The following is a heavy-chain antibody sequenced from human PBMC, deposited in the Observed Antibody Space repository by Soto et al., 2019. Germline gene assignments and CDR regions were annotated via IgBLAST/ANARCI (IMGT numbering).Heavy chain of an antibody. CDR2: ISYDGSNK. Sequence: QVQLVESGGGVVQPGRSLRLSCAASGFTFSSYAMHWVRQAPGKGLEWVAVISYDGSNKYYADSVKGRFTIPRDNSKNTLYLQMNSLRAEDTAVYYCARDVSSSSYYYYGMDVWGQGTTVTVSS. D-gene: IGHD6-6*01. CDR1: GFTFSSYA. V-gene: IGHV3-30-3*01. CDR3: ARDVSSSSYYYYGMDV. J-gene: IGHJ6*02.